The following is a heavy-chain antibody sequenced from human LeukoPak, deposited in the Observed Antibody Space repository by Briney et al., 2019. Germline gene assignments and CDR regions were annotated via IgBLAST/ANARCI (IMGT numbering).Heavy chain of an antibody. D-gene: IGHD3-3*01. Sequence: AGGSLRLSCAASGFTFSSYGMHWVRQAPGKGLEWVAFIRYDGSNKYYADSVKGRFTISRDNSKNTLYLQMNSLGAEDTAVYYCAKGFWSGYPAGDSNDYWGQGTLVTVSS. CDR1: GFTFSSYG. J-gene: IGHJ4*02. CDR3: AKGFWSGYPAGDSNDY. V-gene: IGHV3-30*02. CDR2: IRYDGSNK.